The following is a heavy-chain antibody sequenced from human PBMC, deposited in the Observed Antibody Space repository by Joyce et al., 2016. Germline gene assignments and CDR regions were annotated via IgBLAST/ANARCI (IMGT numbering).Heavy chain of an antibody. CDR3: ARSSWDKYACRSINCSADYYHYQYMDV. CDR2: FCVTGYT. Sequence: QVQLQESGPGLVKPSETLSFTCTVSVGSISRGNYYWSWIRQPQGKGLAWIGNFCVTGYTTDNPSRKSRLTIAVDTSKNQFSLDLSSMTAADTAIYYCARSSWDKYACRSINCSADYYHYQYMDVWGKGTTVTVSS. CDR1: VGSISRGNYY. V-gene: IGHV4-61*01. J-gene: IGHJ6*03. D-gene: IGHD2-2*01.